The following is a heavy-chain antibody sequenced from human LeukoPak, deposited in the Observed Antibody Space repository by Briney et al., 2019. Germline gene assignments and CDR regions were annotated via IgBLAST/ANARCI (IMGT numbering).Heavy chain of an antibody. J-gene: IGHJ4*02. D-gene: IGHD2/OR15-2a*01. Sequence: SGTLSLTCGVSGGSIDITNYWSWVRQAPGKGLEWIGEISHSGTTNYNPSLRSRVTMFLDRANNQFSLSLTSVTAADSAVYYCTRENRPFCPFAYWGQGVLVTVSA. CDR3: TRENRPFCPFAY. V-gene: IGHV4-4*02. CDR1: GGSIDITNY. CDR2: ISHSGTT.